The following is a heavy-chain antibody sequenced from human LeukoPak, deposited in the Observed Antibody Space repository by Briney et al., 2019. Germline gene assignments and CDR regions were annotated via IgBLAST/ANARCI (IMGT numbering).Heavy chain of an antibody. J-gene: IGHJ4*02. CDR3: VRDVSGGVTGIFDY. CDR2: ISGNGGST. V-gene: IGHV3-64D*06. Sequence: GGSLRLSCSASGFIFSNFALYWVRQAPGKGLEYVSGISGNGGSTYYADSVKGRFTISRDNSKNTLYLQMSSLRAEDTATYYCVRDVSGGVTGIFDYWGQGTLVTVSS. D-gene: IGHD1-20*01. CDR1: GFIFSNFA.